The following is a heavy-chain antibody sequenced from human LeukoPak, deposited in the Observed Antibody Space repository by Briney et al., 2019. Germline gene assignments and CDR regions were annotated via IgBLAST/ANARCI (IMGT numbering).Heavy chain of an antibody. J-gene: IGHJ4*02. CDR1: GFSLSTNGVG. CDR2: FYWDDDK. CDR3: VHSSRYTGRYYFAY. Sequence: SGPTLVNPTQTLTLTCTFSGFSLSTNGVGVGWIRQPPGKALEWLALFYWDDDKRYSPSLKSRLAITKDTSRNQVVLTLANMDPVDTATYYCVHSSRYTGRYYFAYWGQGALVTVSS. D-gene: IGHD5-18*01. V-gene: IGHV2-5*02.